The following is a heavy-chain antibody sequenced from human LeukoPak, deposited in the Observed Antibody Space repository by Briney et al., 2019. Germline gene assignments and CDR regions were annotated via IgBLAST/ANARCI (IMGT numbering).Heavy chain of an antibody. CDR2: ISAYNGNT. J-gene: IGHJ4*02. CDR3: ARVDYYDSSGVY. V-gene: IGHV1-18*01. CDR1: GYTFTSYG. Sequence: ASVKVSCKASGYTFTSYGISWVRQAPGQGLEWMGWISAYNGNTDYAQKLQGRVTMTTDTSTSTAYMELRSLRSDDTAVYYCARVDYYDSSGVYWGQGTLVTVSS. D-gene: IGHD3-22*01.